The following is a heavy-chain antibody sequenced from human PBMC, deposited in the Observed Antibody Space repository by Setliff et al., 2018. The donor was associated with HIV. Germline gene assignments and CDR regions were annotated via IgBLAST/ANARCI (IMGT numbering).Heavy chain of an antibody. V-gene: IGHV3-23*01. CDR1: GFTFSSYA. J-gene: IGHJ4*02. CDR2: ISGNGGNT. D-gene: IGHD3-22*01. Sequence: HPGGSLRLSCAASGFTFSSYAMSWVRQAPGKGLEWVSAISGNGGNTYYADSVKGRFTTSRDNSKNSLSLLMNSLRAEDTAVYFCARDKDMTVAFDLWGQGTPVTVS. CDR3: ARDKDMTVAFDL.